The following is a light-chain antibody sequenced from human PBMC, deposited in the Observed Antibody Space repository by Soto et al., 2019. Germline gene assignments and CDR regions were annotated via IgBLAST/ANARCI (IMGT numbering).Light chain of an antibody. CDR1: SSDVGGYNY. Sequence: QSPLTQPASVPGSPGQSITISCTGTSSDVGGYNYVSWYQQHPGKAPKLMIYEVSNRPSGVSNRFSGSKSGNTASLTISGLQGEHVAAYYCSSYTSSRPQVSGTRTRSPS. CDR2: EVS. J-gene: IGLJ1*01. V-gene: IGLV2-14*01. CDR3: SSYTSSRPQV.